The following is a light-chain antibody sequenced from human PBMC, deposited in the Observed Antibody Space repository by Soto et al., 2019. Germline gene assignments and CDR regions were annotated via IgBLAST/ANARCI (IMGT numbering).Light chain of an antibody. V-gene: IGKV1-12*01. Sequence: IQMTQSPSSVSASVGDTVTITCRASQDVSSWLAWYQQEPGKAPKLLISAASNLQSGVPSRFTGSGSGTDFTLTISSLQPEDFATYYCQQANSFPHTFGQGTKLEI. CDR3: QQANSFPHT. CDR2: AAS. CDR1: QDVSSW. J-gene: IGKJ2*01.